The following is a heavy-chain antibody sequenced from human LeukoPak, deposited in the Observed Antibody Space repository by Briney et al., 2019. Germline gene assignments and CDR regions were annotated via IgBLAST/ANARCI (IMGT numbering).Heavy chain of an antibody. J-gene: IGHJ3*02. V-gene: IGHV5-51*01. Sequence: PGESLKISCKGSGYSFTSYLIGWVRQMPGKGLEWMGIIYPGDSDTRYSPSFQGQVTISADKSISTAYLQWSSLKASDTAMYYCARHGSIAAADPGGSAFDIWGQGTMVTVSS. CDR1: GYSFTSYL. CDR2: IYPGDSDT. D-gene: IGHD6-13*01. CDR3: ARHGSIAAADPGGSAFDI.